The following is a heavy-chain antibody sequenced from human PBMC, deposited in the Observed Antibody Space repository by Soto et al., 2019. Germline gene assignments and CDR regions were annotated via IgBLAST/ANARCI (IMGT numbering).Heavy chain of an antibody. CDR1: GFTFSSYG. D-gene: IGHD2-15*01. Sequence: QVQLVESGGGVVKPGRSLRLSCAASGFTFSSYGMHWVRQAPGKGLEWVAVIWYDGSNKYYADSVKGRFTISRDNSKNTLYLQMNSLRAEDTAVYYCARGEVQLGYCSGGSCYPTDYWGQGTLVTVSS. CDR2: IWYDGSNK. J-gene: IGHJ4*02. CDR3: ARGEVQLGYCSGGSCYPTDY. V-gene: IGHV3-33*01.